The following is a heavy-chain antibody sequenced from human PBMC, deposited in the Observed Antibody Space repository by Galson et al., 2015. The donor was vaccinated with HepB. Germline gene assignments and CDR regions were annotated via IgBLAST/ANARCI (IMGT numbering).Heavy chain of an antibody. J-gene: IGHJ4*02. V-gene: IGHV6-1*01. CDR3: ARGPGDYNNGWFRTGPFDF. CDR1: GDSVPTRSAA. Sequence: CAISGDSVPTRSAAWNWIRQSPSRGLEWLGRTYYRSKFYNDYAFSVKSRININPDTSKNQFSLQLKFVTPEDTAVYFCARGPGDYNNGWFRTGPFDFWGQGSQVTVSS. D-gene: IGHD6-19*01. CDR2: TYYRSKFYN.